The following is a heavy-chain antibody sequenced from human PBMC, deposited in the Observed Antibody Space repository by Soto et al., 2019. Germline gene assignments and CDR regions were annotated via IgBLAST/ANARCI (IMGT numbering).Heavy chain of an antibody. D-gene: IGHD2-2*02. CDR1: GGTFSSYA. CDR2: IIPIFGTA. V-gene: IGHV1-69*06. J-gene: IGHJ6*02. CDR3: ARGGYCSSTSCYRSYYYGMDV. Sequence: QVQLVQSGAEVKKPGSSVKVSCKASGGTFSSYAISWVRQAPGQGLEWMGGIIPIFGTANYAQKFQGRVPITADKSTSTAYMELSSLRSEDTAVYYCARGGYCSSTSCYRSYYYGMDVWGQGTTVTVSS.